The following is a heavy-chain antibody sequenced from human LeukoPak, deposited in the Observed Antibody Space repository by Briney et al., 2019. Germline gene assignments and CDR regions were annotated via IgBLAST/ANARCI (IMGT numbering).Heavy chain of an antibody. J-gene: IGHJ3*02. CDR1: GGTFSSYA. D-gene: IGHD1-26*01. CDR2: IIPIFGTA. CDR3: ARGYSGRPWSFDI. V-gene: IGHV1-69*05. Sequence: ASVTVSYKASGGTFSSYAISWVRQAPGQGLEWMGGIIPIFGTANYAQKFQGRVTITTDESTSTAYMELSSLRSEDTAVYYCARGYSGRPWSFDIWGQGTMVTVSS.